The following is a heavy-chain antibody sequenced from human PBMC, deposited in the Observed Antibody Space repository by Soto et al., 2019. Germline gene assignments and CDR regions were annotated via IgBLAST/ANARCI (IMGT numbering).Heavy chain of an antibody. CDR2: ISDSSSTI. Sequence: GGSLRLSCAASGFTFNTYNMNWVRQAPGKGLEWVSYISDSSSTIHYADSVKGRFTISRDNAKNSLYLQMNSLRAEDTAVYYCAKENGYSSSWFDFDYWGQGTLVPVSS. J-gene: IGHJ4*02. CDR3: AKENGYSSSWFDFDY. V-gene: IGHV3-48*01. CDR1: GFTFNTYN. D-gene: IGHD6-13*01.